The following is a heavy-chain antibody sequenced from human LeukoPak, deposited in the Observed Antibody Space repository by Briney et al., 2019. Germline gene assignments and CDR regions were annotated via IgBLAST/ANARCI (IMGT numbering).Heavy chain of an antibody. Sequence: SQTLSLTCAISGDSVSSNSAAWNWIRQSPSRGLEWLGKTYYKSKWYNDYAVSVKSRIIINPDTSKNQFSLKLSSVSAADTAVYYCARIGASAAAWLPDKYYFDYWGQGTLVTVSS. CDR2: TYYKSKWYN. J-gene: IGHJ4*02. CDR1: GDSVSSNSAA. CDR3: ARIGASAAAWLPDKYYFDY. D-gene: IGHD6-13*01. V-gene: IGHV6-1*01.